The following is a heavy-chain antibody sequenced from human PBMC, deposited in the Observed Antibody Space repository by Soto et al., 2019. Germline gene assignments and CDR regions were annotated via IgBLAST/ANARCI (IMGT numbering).Heavy chain of an antibody. CDR2: IIPIFGTA. CDR3: ARASGIAAAGDYYYGMDL. Sequence: QVQLVQSGAEVKKPGSSVKVSCKASGGTFSSYAISWVRQAPGQGLEWMGGIIPIFGTANYAQKFQGRVTITADESTSTAYMELSSLRSEDTAVYYCARASGIAAAGDYYYGMDLWGQGTTVTVSS. V-gene: IGHV1-69*01. J-gene: IGHJ6*02. D-gene: IGHD6-13*01. CDR1: GGTFSSYA.